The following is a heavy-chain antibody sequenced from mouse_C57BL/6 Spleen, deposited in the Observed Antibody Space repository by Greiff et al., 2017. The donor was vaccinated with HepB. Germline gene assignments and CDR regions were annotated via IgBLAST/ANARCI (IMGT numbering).Heavy chain of an antibody. D-gene: IGHD1-1*01. Sequence: QVQLKQPGAELVKPGASVKLSCKASGYTFTSYWMHWVKQRPGQGLEWIGMIHPNSGSTNYNEKFKSKATLTVDKSSSTAYMQLSSLTSEDSAVYYCARTDYGSSWDYWGQGTTLTVSS. J-gene: IGHJ2*01. V-gene: IGHV1-64*01. CDR2: IHPNSGST. CDR1: GYTFTSYW. CDR3: ARTDYGSSWDY.